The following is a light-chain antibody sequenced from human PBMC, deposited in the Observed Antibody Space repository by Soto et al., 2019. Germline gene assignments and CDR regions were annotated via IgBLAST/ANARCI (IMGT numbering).Light chain of an antibody. CDR1: SSDVESYNL. J-gene: IGLJ1*01. Sequence: QSVLTQPASVSGSPGQSITISCTGTSSDVESYNLVSWYQQHPGKAPKLMIYEGTKRPSGVPDRFSGSKSGTSASLAISGLRSDDEADYFCATWDDSLNGFYVFGTGTKVTVL. V-gene: IGLV2-14*02. CDR3: ATWDDSLNGFYV. CDR2: EGT.